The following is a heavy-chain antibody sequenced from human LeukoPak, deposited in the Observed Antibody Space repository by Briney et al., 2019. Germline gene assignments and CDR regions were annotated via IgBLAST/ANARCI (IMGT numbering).Heavy chain of an antibody. CDR1: GYTFTSYD. Sequence: ASVKVSCKASGYTFTSYDINWVRQATGQGLEWMGWMNPNSGNTGYAQKFQGRVTMTRNTSISTAYMELSSLRSEDTAVYYCARPRRDGYNLGWYFDHWGRGTLVTVSS. CDR2: MNPNSGNT. V-gene: IGHV1-8*01. D-gene: IGHD5-24*01. J-gene: IGHJ2*01. CDR3: ARPRRDGYNLGWYFDH.